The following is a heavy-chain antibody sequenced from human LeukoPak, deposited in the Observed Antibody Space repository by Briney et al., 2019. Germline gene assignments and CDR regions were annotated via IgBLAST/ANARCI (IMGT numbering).Heavy chain of an antibody. D-gene: IGHD6-13*01. CDR2: INWNGGST. Sequence: PGGSLRLSCAASGFTFSSYAMSWVRQAPGKGLEWVSGINWNGGSTGYADSVKGRFTISRGNAKNSLYLQMNSLRAEDTALYYCAKYSSSFYYMDVWGKGTTVTVSS. CDR1: GFTFSSYA. CDR3: AKYSSSFYYMDV. J-gene: IGHJ6*03. V-gene: IGHV3-20*04.